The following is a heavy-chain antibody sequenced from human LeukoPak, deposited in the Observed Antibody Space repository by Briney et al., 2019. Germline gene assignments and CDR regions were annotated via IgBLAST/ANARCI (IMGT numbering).Heavy chain of an antibody. Sequence: GGSLRLSCAASGFTFSTYAMHWVRQAPGKGLEWVAVISYDGSSKYYADSVKGRFTISRDNSKNTLYLQMNSLRAEDTAVYYCARDKEVGATRLDDWGQGTLVTVSS. CDR3: ARDKEVGATRLDD. CDR2: ISYDGSSK. CDR1: GFTFSTYA. V-gene: IGHV3-30*04. J-gene: IGHJ4*02. D-gene: IGHD1-26*01.